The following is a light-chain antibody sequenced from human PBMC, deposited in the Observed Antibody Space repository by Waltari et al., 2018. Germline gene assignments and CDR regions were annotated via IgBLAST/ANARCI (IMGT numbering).Light chain of an antibody. CDR3: MQGTHWPYS. Sequence: VLPTHSPPSLPVTLGQPASISWRFSPSLVSSHGNTYLHWIPQSPGQSPRRLIYNVSNWDSGVPDRCSGSGSDTDFTLKISRVEAEDVGVYYCMQGTHWPYSFGQGTKLEI. CDR1: PSLVSSHGNTY. CDR2: NVS. V-gene: IGKV2D-30*01. J-gene: IGKJ2*03.